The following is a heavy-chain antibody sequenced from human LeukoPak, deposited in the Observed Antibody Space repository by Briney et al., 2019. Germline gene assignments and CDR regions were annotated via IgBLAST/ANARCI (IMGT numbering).Heavy chain of an antibody. D-gene: IGHD3-16*01. CDR3: AKHRFGKPHFDY. V-gene: IGHV4-59*08. CDR1: DDSISTYY. J-gene: IGHJ4*01. Sequence: PSETLSLTCSVSDDSISTYYWSWLRQPQGKGPEWMGFVYSTGHTNYNPSLKSRVTMSLDTSKKQVSLELNSVTAADTAVHYCAKHRFGKPHFDYWGQGSLVTVAS. CDR2: VYSTGHT.